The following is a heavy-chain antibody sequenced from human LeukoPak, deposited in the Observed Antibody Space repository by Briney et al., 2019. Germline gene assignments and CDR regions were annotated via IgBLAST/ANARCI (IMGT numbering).Heavy chain of an antibody. Sequence: PSETLSLTCTVSGDSISSYYWSWVRQPPGKGLEWVGYIYYSGRTNYNPSLKSRVTISVDTSKNQFSLKLSSVTAADTAVYYCARGYYDILTGSRPFDYWGQGTLVTVSS. CDR1: GDSISSYY. D-gene: IGHD3-9*01. CDR2: IYYSGRT. CDR3: ARGYYDILTGSRPFDY. V-gene: IGHV4-59*08. J-gene: IGHJ4*02.